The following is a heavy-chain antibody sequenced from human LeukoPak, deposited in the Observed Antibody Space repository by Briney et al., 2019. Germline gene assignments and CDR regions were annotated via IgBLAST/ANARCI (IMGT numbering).Heavy chain of an antibody. J-gene: IGHJ4*02. Sequence: SETLSLTCAVYGGSFSGYYWSWIRQPPGKGLEWIGEINHSGSTNYNPSLKSRVTISVDTSKNQFSLKLSSVTAADTAVYYCARGTYCGGVCYYLLDYWGQGTLVTVSS. D-gene: IGHD2-21*02. CDR2: INHSGST. CDR3: ARGTYCGGVCYYLLDY. V-gene: IGHV4-34*01. CDR1: GGSFSGYY.